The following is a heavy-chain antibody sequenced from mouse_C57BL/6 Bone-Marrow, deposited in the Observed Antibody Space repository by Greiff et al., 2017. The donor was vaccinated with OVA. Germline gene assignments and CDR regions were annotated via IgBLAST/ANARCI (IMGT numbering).Heavy chain of an antibody. CDR2: IDPEAGDT. CDR1: GFNIKDYY. J-gene: IGHJ4*01. D-gene: IGHD2-3*01. V-gene: IGHV14-1*01. CDR3: TTDDDYLTHYYAMDY. Sequence: EVQVVESGAELVRPGASVKLSCTASGFNIKDYYMHWVKQRPEQGLEWIGRIDPEAGDTEYAPKFQGKATMTADTSSNTAYLQLSSLTSEDTAVYYCTTDDDYLTHYYAMDYWGQGTSVTASS.